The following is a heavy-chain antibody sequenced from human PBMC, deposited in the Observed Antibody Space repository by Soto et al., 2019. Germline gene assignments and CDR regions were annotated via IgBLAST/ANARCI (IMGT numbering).Heavy chain of an antibody. Sequence: GKGLEWIGYIYYSGSTNYNPSLKSRVTISVDTSKNQFSLKLSSVAAADTAVYYCARTGLDFWSGYSYFDYWGQGTLVTVSS. CDR2: IYYSGST. D-gene: IGHD3-3*01. J-gene: IGHJ4*02. CDR3: ARTGLDFWSGYSYFDY. V-gene: IGHV4-59*01.